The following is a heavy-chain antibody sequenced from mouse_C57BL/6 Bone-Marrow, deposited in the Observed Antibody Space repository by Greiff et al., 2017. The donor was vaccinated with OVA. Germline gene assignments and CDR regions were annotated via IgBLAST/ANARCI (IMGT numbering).Heavy chain of an antibody. CDR2: IDPEDGET. D-gene: IGHD1-1*01. CDR1: GFNIKDYY. CDR3: ARSDYYGSSLRYYAMDY. V-gene: IGHV14-2*01. Sequence: VQLKESGAELVKPGASVKLSCTASGFNIKDYYMHWVKQRTEQGLEWIGRIDPEDGETKYAPKFQGKATITADTSSNTAYLQLSSLTSEDTAVYYCARSDYYGSSLRYYAMDYWGQGTSVTVSS. J-gene: IGHJ4*01.